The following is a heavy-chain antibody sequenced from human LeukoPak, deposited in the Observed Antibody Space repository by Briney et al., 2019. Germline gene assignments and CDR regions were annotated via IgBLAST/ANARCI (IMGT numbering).Heavy chain of an antibody. J-gene: IGHJ4*02. CDR2: IYYSGST. CDR1: GGSISSSSYY. D-gene: IGHD6-19*01. CDR3: ARPSPYSSGGYFDY. Sequence: SETLSLTCTVSGGSISSSSYYWGWIRQPPGKGLEWIGSIYYSGSTYYNPSLKSRVTISVDTSKNQFSLKLSSVTAADTAVYSCARPSPYSSGGYFDYWGQGTLVTVSS. V-gene: IGHV4-39*01.